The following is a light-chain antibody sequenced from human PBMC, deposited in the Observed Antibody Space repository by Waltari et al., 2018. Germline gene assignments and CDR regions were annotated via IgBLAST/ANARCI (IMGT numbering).Light chain of an antibody. CDR2: WAS. Sequence: DIVMTQSPESLAVPLGERATINCKSSQRVLYSPNNKNYLAWYQQKPGQPPKLLIYWASTRESGVPDRFSGSGSETDFTLTISSLQAEDVADYYCQQYYSTHPDTFGQGTKLEIK. V-gene: IGKV4-1*01. CDR3: QQYYSTHPDT. CDR1: QRVLYSPNNKNY. J-gene: IGKJ2*01.